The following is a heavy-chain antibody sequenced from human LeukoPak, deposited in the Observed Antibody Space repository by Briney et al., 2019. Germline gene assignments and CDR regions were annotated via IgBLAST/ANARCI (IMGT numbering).Heavy chain of an antibody. CDR1: GFTFSSYS. Sequence: GGSLRLSCAASGFTFSSYSMNWVRQAPGKGLEWVSSISSSSSYIYYADSVKGRFTISRDNAKNSLYLQMNSLRAEDTAVYYCATSPGYCSSTSCYKTYFQHWGQGTLVTVSS. CDR2: ISSSSSYI. J-gene: IGHJ1*01. CDR3: ATSPGYCSSTSCYKTYFQH. D-gene: IGHD2-2*02. V-gene: IGHV3-21*01.